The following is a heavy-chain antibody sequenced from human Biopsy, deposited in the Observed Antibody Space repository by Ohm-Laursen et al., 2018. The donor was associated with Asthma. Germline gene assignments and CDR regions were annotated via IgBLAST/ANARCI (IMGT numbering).Heavy chain of an antibody. D-gene: IGHD7-27*01. CDR2: INPNGGAT. CDR1: AYTFIGYH. CDR3: ARVQKSPGDRWFDP. J-gene: IGHJ5*02. Sequence: SVMVSCKASAYTFIGYHLHWVRQAPGEGLEWMGRINPNGGATIYAQKFQGRVTMTKDTSISTAYMELSRLTSDDTAVYYCARVQKSPGDRWFDPWGQGTLVTVSS. V-gene: IGHV1-2*06.